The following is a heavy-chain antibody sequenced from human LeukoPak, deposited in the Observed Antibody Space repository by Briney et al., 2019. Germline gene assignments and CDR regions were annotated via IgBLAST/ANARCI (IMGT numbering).Heavy chain of an antibody. Sequence: SETLSLTCTVYGGSFTDNYCSWIRQPPGKGLEWIGEMNHSGITNYNPSLNSRVTISVDTSRNQFSLNLTSVTAADTAVYYCARGGGSYYSEFDYWGQGTLVTVSS. J-gene: IGHJ4*02. V-gene: IGHV4-34*01. CDR1: GGSFTDNY. CDR2: MNHSGIT. D-gene: IGHD1-26*01. CDR3: ARGGGSYYSEFDY.